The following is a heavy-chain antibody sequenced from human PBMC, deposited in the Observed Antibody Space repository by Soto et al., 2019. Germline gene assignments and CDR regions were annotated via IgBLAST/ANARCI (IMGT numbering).Heavy chain of an antibody. J-gene: IGHJ4*02. D-gene: IGHD2-2*01. CDR2: INHSGST. CDR1: GGAFSGYS. CDR3: ARDPGYCSSTSCYGGGLDY. Sequence: SETLSLTYAAYGGAFSGYSWSWIRQPPGKGLEWIGEINHSGSTNYNPSLKSRVTVSVDTSKNQFPLKLSSVTAADTAVYYCARDPGYCSSTSCYGGGLDYWGQGTLVTVSS. V-gene: IGHV4-34*01.